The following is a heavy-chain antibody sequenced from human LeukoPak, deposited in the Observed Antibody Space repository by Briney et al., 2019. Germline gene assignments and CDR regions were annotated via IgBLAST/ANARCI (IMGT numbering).Heavy chain of an antibody. CDR3: ARTAIQFFDP. J-gene: IGHJ5*02. V-gene: IGHV4-31*03. CDR1: GGSINSGGYY. CDR2: IYYSGST. Sequence: SETLSLTCTVSGGSINSGGYYWRWIRQHPGKGLQWIGYIYYSGSTYYNPSLKSRVTISVDTSKNQFSLKLSSVTAADTAVYYCARTAIQFFDPWGQGTLVTVSS. D-gene: IGHD2-21*02.